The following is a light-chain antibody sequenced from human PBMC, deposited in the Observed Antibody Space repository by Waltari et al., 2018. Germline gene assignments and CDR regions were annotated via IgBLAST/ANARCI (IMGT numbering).Light chain of an antibody. CDR2: DAS. J-gene: IGKJ1*01. CDR3: QQYSSFST. V-gene: IGKV1-5*01. Sequence: DIQMTQSPSMLSASVGDRVTITCRASQTIRGWLAWYQLKPGLAPKRLLSDASNLGGGVPSSFSGSGFGTNFTLTISSLQPDDFATYYCQQYSSFSTFGLGTKV. CDR1: QTIRGW.